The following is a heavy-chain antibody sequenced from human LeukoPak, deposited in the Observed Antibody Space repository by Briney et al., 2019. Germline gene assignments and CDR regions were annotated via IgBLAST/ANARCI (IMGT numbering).Heavy chain of an antibody. Sequence: GALRLSCAASGFSFSDFYMSWIRQAPGKGLEWVSGISGSSSHTMDADSVRGRFTISRDNTRNTLYLHMNNVRAEDTALYYCAKEHDYSNAAPEWGFDSWGQGTRVTVSS. CDR1: GFSFSDFY. V-gene: IGHV3-11*05. J-gene: IGHJ4*02. CDR2: ISGSSSHT. CDR3: AKEHDYSNAAPEWGFDS. D-gene: IGHD3-3*01.